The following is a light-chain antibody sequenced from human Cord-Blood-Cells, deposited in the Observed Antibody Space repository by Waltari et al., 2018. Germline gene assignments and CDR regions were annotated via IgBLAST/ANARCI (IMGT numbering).Light chain of an antibody. CDR1: QSVLYSSNNKNY. V-gene: IGKV4-1*01. Sequence: DIVMTQSPDSLAVSLGERATINCKSSQSVLYSSNNKNYLAWYQQKPGQPPKLHIYRASTREAGVPVRFSGSGSGTDFTLTISSLQAEDVAGYYCQQYYSTPPTFGQGTKVEIK. CDR3: QQYYSTPPT. CDR2: RAS. J-gene: IGKJ1*01.